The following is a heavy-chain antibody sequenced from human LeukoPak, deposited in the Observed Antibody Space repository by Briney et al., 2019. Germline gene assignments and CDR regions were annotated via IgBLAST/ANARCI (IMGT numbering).Heavy chain of an antibody. J-gene: IGHJ4*02. CDR2: ISAYSGNT. Sequence: ASVKVSCKASGYTFSGYGFSWVRQAPGQGLEWMGWISAYSGNTKYAQKYQARATLTTDTSTSTAYMELRSLRFDDTAVYYCARGGGSYGDYSLWLGYWGQGTLVTVSS. V-gene: IGHV1-18*01. D-gene: IGHD4-17*01. CDR3: ARGGGSYGDYSLWLGY. CDR1: GYTFSGYG.